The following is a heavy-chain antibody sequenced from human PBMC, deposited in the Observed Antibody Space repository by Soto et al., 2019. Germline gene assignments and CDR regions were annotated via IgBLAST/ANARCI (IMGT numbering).Heavy chain of an antibody. J-gene: IGHJ6*02. CDR1: GGSISSGGYY. V-gene: IGHV4-31*03. CDR2: IYYSGST. Sequence: SETLSLTCTVSGGSISSGGYYWSWIRQHPGKGLEWIGYIYYSGSTYYNPSLKSRVTISVDTSKNQFSLKLSSVTAADTAVYYCARGGTYYYYGMDVWGQGTTVTVSS. D-gene: IGHD1-1*01. CDR3: ARGGTYYYYGMDV.